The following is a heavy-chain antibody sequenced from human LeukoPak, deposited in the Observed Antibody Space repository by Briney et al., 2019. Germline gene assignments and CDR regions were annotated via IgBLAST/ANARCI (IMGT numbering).Heavy chain of an antibody. CDR1: AFTFSRHW. CDR3: ARLPGPDSYFDF. J-gene: IGHJ4*02. Sequence: GGSLRLSCAASAFTFSRHWMTWVRQAPGKGLEWVANINQDGSEIHYVGSVKGRFTISRDNAKNSLYLEMNSLRAENTAVYYCARLPGPDSYFDFWGQGTLVTVSS. CDR2: INQDGSEI. V-gene: IGHV3-7*03. D-gene: IGHD3-3*01.